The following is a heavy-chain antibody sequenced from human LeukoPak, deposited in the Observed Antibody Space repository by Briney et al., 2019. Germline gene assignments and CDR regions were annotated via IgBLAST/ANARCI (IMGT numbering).Heavy chain of an antibody. CDR3: ARALYCSGGSCYPTGGF. J-gene: IGHJ4*02. CDR2: MNPNSGNT. D-gene: IGHD2-15*01. CDR1: GYTFTSYD. Sequence: ASVKVSCKASGYTFTSYDINWVRQATGQGLEWMGWMNPNSGNTGYAQKFQGRVTMTRNTSISTAYVELSSLRSEDTAVYYCARALYCSGGSCYPTGGFWGQGTLVTVSS. V-gene: IGHV1-8*01.